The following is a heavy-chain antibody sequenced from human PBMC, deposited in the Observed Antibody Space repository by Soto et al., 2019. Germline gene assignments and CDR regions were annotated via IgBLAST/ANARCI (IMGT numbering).Heavy chain of an antibody. CDR2: ISAYNGNT. D-gene: IGHD1-26*01. Sequence: QVQLVQSGAEVKKPGASVKVSCKASGYTFTSYGMSWVRQAPGQGLEWMGWISAYNGNTNYAQKLQGRVTMTTDTSTSTGYIELRSLRSDDTAVYYCPGDLVGCTTSSYFYYFGMYVWGLGTTVTVSS. J-gene: IGHJ6*02. V-gene: IGHV1-18*04. CDR3: PGDLVGCTTSSYFYYFGMYV. CDR1: GYTFTSYG.